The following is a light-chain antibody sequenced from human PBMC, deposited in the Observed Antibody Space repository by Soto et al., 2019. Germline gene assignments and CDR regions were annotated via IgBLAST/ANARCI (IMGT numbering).Light chain of an antibody. J-gene: IGKJ1*01. Sequence: EIVLTQSPGTLSLSPGERATLSCRASQSVSSSYLAWYQQKPGQAPRLLIYGASSRAIGIPDRFTGSESGTDFTLTISRLEPEDFAVYYCQQYGSSLWTFGQGTKVEIK. CDR3: QQYGSSLWT. V-gene: IGKV3-20*01. CDR1: QSVSSSY. CDR2: GAS.